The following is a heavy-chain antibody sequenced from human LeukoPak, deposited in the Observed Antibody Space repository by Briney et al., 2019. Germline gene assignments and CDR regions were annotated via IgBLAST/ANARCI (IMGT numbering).Heavy chain of an antibody. V-gene: IGHV3-74*01. Sequence: PSETLSLTCAVYGGSFSGYYWSWVRQAPGKGLEWVSAISGSGGSTSYADSVKGRFTISRDNAKNTLYLQMNSLRAEDTAVYYCARVPYYDFWSGYSLDYWGQGTLVTVSS. J-gene: IGHJ4*02. CDR1: GGSFSGYY. D-gene: IGHD3-3*01. CDR3: ARVPYYDFWSGYSLDY. CDR2: ISGSGGST.